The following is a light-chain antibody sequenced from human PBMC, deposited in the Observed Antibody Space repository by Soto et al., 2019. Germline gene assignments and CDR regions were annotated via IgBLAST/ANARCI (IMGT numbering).Light chain of an antibody. J-gene: IGKJ3*01. CDR1: QSISTF. CDR3: QQTYSSLFT. CDR2: AAS. Sequence: DIQMTQSPSSLSASVGDRVTISCRASQSISTFLSWYQQKPGKAPKLLIYAASSLQSGVPSRFSGSGSGTDFTLTISSLQPEDFSTYSCQQTYSSLFTFGPGTKVDIK. V-gene: IGKV1-39*01.